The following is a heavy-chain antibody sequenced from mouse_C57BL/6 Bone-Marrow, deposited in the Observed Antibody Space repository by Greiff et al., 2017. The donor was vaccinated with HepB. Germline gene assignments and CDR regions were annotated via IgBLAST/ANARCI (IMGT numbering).Heavy chain of an antibody. CDR1: GFSFNTYA. D-gene: IGHD1-1*01. Sequence: EVKVVESGGGLVQPKGSLKLSCAASGFSFNTYAMNWVRQAPGKGLEWVARIRSKSNNYATYYADSVKDRFTISRDDSESMLYLQMNNLKTEDTAMYYCVRPSYYYGSSYFYWYFDVWGTGTTVTVSS. CDR2: IRSKSNNYAT. CDR3: VRPSYYYGSSYFYWYFDV. J-gene: IGHJ1*03. V-gene: IGHV10-1*01.